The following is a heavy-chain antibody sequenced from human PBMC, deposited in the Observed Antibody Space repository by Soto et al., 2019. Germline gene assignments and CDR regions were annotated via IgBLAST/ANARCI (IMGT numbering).Heavy chain of an antibody. CDR2: ILPRVHTT. CDR3: ARERYGDFDAAPFDI. D-gene: IGHD4-17*01. CDR1: GGSFSIYG. Sequence: QVQLVQSGAEVKKPGSSGKVSCKASGGSFSIYGISWVRQAPGQGLEWMGGILPRVHTTTYAQKCQGRITITADASTNIAYLQLDSLRSEDTALFYCARERYGDFDAAPFDIWGQGTMVTVSS. J-gene: IGHJ3*02. V-gene: IGHV1-69*01.